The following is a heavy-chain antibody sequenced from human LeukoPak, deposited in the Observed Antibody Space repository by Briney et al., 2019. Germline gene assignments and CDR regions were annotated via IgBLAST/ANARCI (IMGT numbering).Heavy chain of an antibody. V-gene: IGHV3-23*01. CDR2: ISGSGDNT. Sequence: GGSLRLSCAASGFTFSNYGMSWVRQAPGKGLEWVSGISGSGDNTYYADSVKGRFTISRDNSENTLYLQMNSLRAEDTAVYYCARAGRKSRGVDLVRKKETGYYYYMDVWGKGTTVTVSS. CDR3: ARAGRKSRGVDLVRKKETGYYYYMDV. D-gene: IGHD3-10*02. J-gene: IGHJ6*03. CDR1: GFTFSNYG.